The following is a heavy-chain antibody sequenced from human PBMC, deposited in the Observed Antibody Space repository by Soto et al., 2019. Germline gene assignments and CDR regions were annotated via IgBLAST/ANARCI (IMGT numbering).Heavy chain of an antibody. D-gene: IGHD6-25*01. Sequence: QVQLVESGGGVVQPGRSLRLSCAASGFTYSSYGMHWVRQAPGKGLEWVAVISYDGSNKYYADSVKGRFTISRDNSKNTLYLQMNSLRAEDTAVYYCAKDRRPNYYYVMDVWGQGTTVTVSS. V-gene: IGHV3-30*18. CDR2: ISYDGSNK. CDR1: GFTYSSYG. CDR3: AKDRRPNYYYVMDV. J-gene: IGHJ6*02.